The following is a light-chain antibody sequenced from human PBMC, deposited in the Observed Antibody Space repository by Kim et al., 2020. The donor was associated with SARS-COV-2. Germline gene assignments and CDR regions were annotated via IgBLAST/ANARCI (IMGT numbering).Light chain of an antibody. CDR2: AAS. CDR1: QDISNY. V-gene: IGKV1-9*01. CDR3: HQFHLYPRT. J-gene: IGKJ1*01. Sequence: DIQLTQSPSFLSASVGDRVTITCRASQDISNYLAWYQQDLGKAPKLLISAASTLESGVPSRFSGRGSGTEFTLTISGLQPEDFATYFCHQFHLYPRTFGQGTKVDIK.